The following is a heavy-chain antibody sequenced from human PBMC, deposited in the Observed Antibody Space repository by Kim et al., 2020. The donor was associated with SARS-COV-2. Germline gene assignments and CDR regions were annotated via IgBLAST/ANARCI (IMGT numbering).Heavy chain of an antibody. CDR3: ARRGVGIVSEWFGELLVTPSYFDY. V-gene: IGHV4-39*01. CDR2: IYYSGST. CDR1: GGSISSSSYY. J-gene: IGHJ4*02. D-gene: IGHD3-10*01. Sequence: SETLSLTCTVSGGSISSSSYYWGWIRQPPGKGLEWIGSIYYSGSTYYNPSLKSRVTISVDTSKNQFSLKLSSVTAADTAVYYCARRGVGIVSEWFGELLVTPSYFDYWGQGTLVTVSS.